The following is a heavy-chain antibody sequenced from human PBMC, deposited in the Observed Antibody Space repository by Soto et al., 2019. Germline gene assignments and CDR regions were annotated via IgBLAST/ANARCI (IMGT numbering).Heavy chain of an antibody. Sequence: LRLSCAASGFTFSDYYMSWIRQAPGKGLEWVSYIGSSDNIIYYADSVKGRFTISRDNAKNSLYLQMNSLRAEDTAVYYCARDLGYYESSGYFDYWGQGTLVTVSS. CDR1: GFTFSDYY. D-gene: IGHD3-22*01. V-gene: IGHV3-11*01. CDR3: ARDLGYYESSGYFDY. CDR2: IGSSDNII. J-gene: IGHJ4*02.